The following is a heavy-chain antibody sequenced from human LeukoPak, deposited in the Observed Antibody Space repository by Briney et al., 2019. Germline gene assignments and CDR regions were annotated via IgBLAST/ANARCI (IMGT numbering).Heavy chain of an antibody. D-gene: IGHD3-9*01. V-gene: IGHV1-2*02. CDR2: INPNSGGP. J-gene: IGHJ5*02. CDR1: GYTFTGYY. Sequence: ASVKVSCKASGYTFTGYYMHWVRQAPGQGLEWMGWINPNSGGPNYAQKFQGRVTMTRDTSISTAYMELSRLRSDDTAVYYCARGATYYDILTGYNWFDPWGQGTLVTVSS. CDR3: ARGATYYDILTGYNWFDP.